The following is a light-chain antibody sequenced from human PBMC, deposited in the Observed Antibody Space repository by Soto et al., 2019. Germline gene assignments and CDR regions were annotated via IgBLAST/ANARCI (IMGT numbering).Light chain of an antibody. V-gene: IGKV3-11*01. J-gene: IGKJ5*01. CDR1: QTVSSY. CDR3: QYRGT. CDR2: DTS. Sequence: EIVLTQSPATLSLSPGERATLSCRASQTVSSYLGWDQQKPGPATRLLIYDTSNRATGIPARFSGSGSGTDFSLSISSLEPEDFAVYHCQYRGTFGQGTRLEIK.